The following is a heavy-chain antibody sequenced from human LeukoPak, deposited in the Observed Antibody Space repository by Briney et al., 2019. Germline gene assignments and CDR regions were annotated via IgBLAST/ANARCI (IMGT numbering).Heavy chain of an antibody. V-gene: IGHV1-46*01. D-gene: IGHD1-26*01. J-gene: IGHJ6*03. CDR1: GYTFTSYY. CDR2: INPSGGST. CDR3: ARGPGGGSYQRDYYYYYYYMDV. Sequence: GASVKVSCKASGYTFTSYYMHWVRQAPGQGLEWMGIINPSGGSTSYAQKFQGRVTMTRDMSTSTVYMELSSLRSEDTAVYYCARGPGGGSYQRDYYYYYYYMDVWGKGTTVTVSS.